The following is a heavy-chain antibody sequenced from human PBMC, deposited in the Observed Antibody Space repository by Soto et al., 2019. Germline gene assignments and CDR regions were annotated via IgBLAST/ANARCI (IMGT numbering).Heavy chain of an antibody. CDR3: ARASCGGDCYNVMYYYGMDV. CDR1: GGTFSSYA. CDR2: IIPIFGTA. Sequence: QVQLVQSGAEVKKPGSSVKVSCKASGGTFSSYAISWVRQAPGQGLEWMGGIIPIFGTANYAQKFQGRVTITADESTSTAYMELSSLRSEDTAVYYCARASCGGDCYNVMYYYGMDVWGQGTTVTVSS. D-gene: IGHD2-21*02. J-gene: IGHJ6*02. V-gene: IGHV1-69*01.